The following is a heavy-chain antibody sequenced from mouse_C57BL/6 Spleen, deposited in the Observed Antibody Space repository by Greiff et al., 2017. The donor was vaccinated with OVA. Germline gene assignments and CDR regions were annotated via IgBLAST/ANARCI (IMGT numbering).Heavy chain of an antibody. Sequence: VQLQQSGPELVKPGASVKMSCKASGYTFTDYNMHWVKQSHGKSLEWIGYINPNNGGTSYNQKFKGKATLTVNKSSSTAYMELRSLTSEDSAVYYCARVPYYYSNYVSWFAYWGQGTLVTVSA. CDR3: ARVPYYYSNYVSWFAY. CDR2: INPNNGGT. J-gene: IGHJ3*01. V-gene: IGHV1-22*01. D-gene: IGHD2-5*01. CDR1: GYTFTDYN.